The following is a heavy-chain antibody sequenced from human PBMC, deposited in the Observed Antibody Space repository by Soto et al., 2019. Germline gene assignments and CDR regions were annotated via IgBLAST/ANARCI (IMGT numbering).Heavy chain of an antibody. CDR1: GGSISSYY. CDR2: IYYSGST. Sequence: SETLSLTCTVSGGSISSYYWSWIRQPPGKGLEWIGYIYYSGSTYYNPSLKSRVTISVDTSKNQFSLKLSSVTAADTAVYYCARDPRLDSSAGGMDVWGQGTTVTVSS. CDR3: ARDPRLDSSAGGMDV. J-gene: IGHJ6*02. V-gene: IGHV4-59*12. D-gene: IGHD6-19*01.